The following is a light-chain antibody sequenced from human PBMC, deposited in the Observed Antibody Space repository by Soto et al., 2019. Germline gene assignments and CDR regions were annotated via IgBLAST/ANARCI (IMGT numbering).Light chain of an antibody. CDR2: GNS. CDR1: SSNIGAGYD. CDR3: QSYDSSLSGLV. J-gene: IGLJ1*01. Sequence: QAVVTQLPSVSGAPGQRVTISCTGSSSNIGAGYDVHWYQQLPGTAPKLLIYGNSNRPSGVPDRFSGSKSGTSASLAITGLQAEDEADYYCQSYDSSLSGLVFGTGTKLTVL. V-gene: IGLV1-40*01.